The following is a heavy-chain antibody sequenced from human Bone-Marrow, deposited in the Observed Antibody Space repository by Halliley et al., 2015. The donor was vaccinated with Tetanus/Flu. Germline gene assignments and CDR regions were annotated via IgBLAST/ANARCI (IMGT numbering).Heavy chain of an antibody. D-gene: IGHD3-22*01. Sequence: AISGGGGSTYYADSVEGRFTISRDNAKNTQYLQMNSLTAEDTAVYFCAKDGDYFYDSTGYDSWGQGTLVTVSS. J-gene: IGHJ1*01. CDR3: AKDGDYFYDSTGYDS. V-gene: IGHV3-23*01. CDR2: ISGGGGST.